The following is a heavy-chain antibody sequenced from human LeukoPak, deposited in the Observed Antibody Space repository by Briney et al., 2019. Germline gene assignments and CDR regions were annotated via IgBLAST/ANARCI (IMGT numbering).Heavy chain of an antibody. V-gene: IGHV1-46*01. J-gene: IGHJ4*02. CDR2: INPSGGST. CDR1: GYTFTSYY. CDR3: ARDSSGYSYGYDLMA. D-gene: IGHD5-18*01. Sequence: GASVKVSCKASGYTFTSYYMHWVRQAPGQGLEWMGIINPSGGSTSYAQKFQGRVTMTRDTSTSTVYMELSSLRSEDTAVYYCARDSSGYSYGYDLMAWGQGTLVTVSS.